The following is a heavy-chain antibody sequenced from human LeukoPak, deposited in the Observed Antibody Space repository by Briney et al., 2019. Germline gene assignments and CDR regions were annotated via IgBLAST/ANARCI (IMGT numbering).Heavy chain of an antibody. CDR1: GYIFTGYY. CDR3: ARGVLVVTAPRQNWFDP. J-gene: IGHJ5*02. V-gene: IGHV1-2*04. CDR2: INPNSGGT. Sequence: ASVKVSCKASGYIFTGYYLHWVRQAPGQGLEWMGWINPNSGGTNYAQKFQGWVTMTRDTSISTAYMELSRLRSDDTAVYYCARGVLVVTAPRQNWFDPWGQGTLVTVSS. D-gene: IGHD2-21*02.